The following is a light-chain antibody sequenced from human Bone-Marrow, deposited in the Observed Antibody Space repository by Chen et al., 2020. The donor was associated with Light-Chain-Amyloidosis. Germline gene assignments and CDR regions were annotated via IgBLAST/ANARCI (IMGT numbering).Light chain of an antibody. J-gene: IGLJ2*01. CDR2: EVT. Sequence: QSALTQPPSASGSPGQSVTISCSGTVSDIGGYDYVSWYHQQPGRAPKLIIYEVTKRPSGVPRRFSASKSGSTASLTVSGLQAEDEGDYYGSSYAGNNNVVFGGGTKLTV. V-gene: IGLV2-8*01. CDR3: SSYAGNNNVV. CDR1: VSDIGGYDY.